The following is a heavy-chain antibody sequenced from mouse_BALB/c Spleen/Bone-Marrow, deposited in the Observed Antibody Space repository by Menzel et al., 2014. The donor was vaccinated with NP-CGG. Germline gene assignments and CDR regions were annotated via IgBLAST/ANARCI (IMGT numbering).Heavy chain of an antibody. CDR3: ARDWYFDV. V-gene: IGHV1-7*01. Sequence: VHLVESGAELAKPGASVKMSCKASGYTFTSYWMHWVKQRPGQGLEWIGYIIPSTGYTEYNQKFKDKATLTEDKSSCTAYMQRSRLTTKVTAVNYCARDWYFDVWGAGTTVTDSS. CDR1: GYTFTSYW. J-gene: IGHJ1*01. CDR2: IIPSTGYT.